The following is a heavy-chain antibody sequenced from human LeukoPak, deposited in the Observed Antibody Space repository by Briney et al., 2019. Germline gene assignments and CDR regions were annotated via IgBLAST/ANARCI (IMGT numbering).Heavy chain of an antibody. CDR2: INRSGSA. CDR3: ARGSATMDY. Sequence: KPSETLSLTCSVAGGSISGYYWSWIRQPPGRGLEWIGEINRSGSANYNPSLKSRVTVSVDTSKSQFSLKLSSVTAADTAVYYCARGSATMDYWGQGTLVTVSS. D-gene: IGHD2-2*01. V-gene: IGHV4-34*01. J-gene: IGHJ4*02. CDR1: GGSISGYY.